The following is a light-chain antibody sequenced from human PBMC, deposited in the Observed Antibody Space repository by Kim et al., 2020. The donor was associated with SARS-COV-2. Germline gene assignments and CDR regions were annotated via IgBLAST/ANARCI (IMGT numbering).Light chain of an antibody. J-gene: IGLJ3*02. CDR3: SSHTSSSTWV. CDR2: DVS. Sequence: QPYAIACTGTSSDVAAYTSVSWYQQHPGKAPKLIIYDVSNRPSGVSDRFSGAKSGDTASLTVSGLQADDEAEYYCSSHTSSSTWVSGGGTKLTVL. V-gene: IGLV2-14*03. CDR1: SSDVAAYTS.